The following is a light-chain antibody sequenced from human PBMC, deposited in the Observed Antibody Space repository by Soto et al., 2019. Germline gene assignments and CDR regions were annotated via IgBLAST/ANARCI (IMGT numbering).Light chain of an antibody. V-gene: IGKV1-12*01. CDR2: FAS. Sequence: DIPMTKYPSSVSASVGSIITRTRPASQGIGDRLAWYQQKPGKVPQLLIYFASTLGSGVPSRFSGSGSGTDFILTINTLQADDFATYYCLHTYSFPRTFGQGTKVDIK. J-gene: IGKJ1*01. CDR3: LHTYSFPRT. CDR1: QGIGDR.